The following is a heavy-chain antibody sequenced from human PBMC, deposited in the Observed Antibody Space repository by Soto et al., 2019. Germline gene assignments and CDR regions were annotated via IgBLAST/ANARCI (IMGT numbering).Heavy chain of an antibody. CDR2: IYYSGST. CDR3: ARDKGYNWNYGAFDI. D-gene: IGHD1-7*01. V-gene: IGHV4-31*03. Sequence: TLYLTCTVSGGSISSGGYYWSWIRQHPGKGLEWIGYIYYSGSTYYNPSLKSRVTISVDTSKNQFSLKLSSVTAADTAVYYCARDKGYNWNYGAFDIWGQGTMVS. J-gene: IGHJ3*02. CDR1: GGSISSGGYY.